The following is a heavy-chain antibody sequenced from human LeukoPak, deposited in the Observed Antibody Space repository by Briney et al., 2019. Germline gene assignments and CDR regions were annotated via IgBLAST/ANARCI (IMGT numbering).Heavy chain of an antibody. V-gene: IGHV4-34*01. J-gene: IGHJ4*02. D-gene: IGHD2-2*02. Sequence: PSEPLSLTCAVYGGSFSGYYWSWIRQPPGKGLECIGEINHSGSTNYNPSLKSRVTISVDTSKNQFSLKLSSVTAADTAVYYCARSRRAAIPGTDYWGPGTLVTVSS. CDR3: ARSRRAAIPGTDY. CDR1: GGSFSGYY. CDR2: INHSGST.